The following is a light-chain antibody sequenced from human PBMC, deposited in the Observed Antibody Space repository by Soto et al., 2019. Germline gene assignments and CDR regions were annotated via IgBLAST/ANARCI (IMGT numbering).Light chain of an antibody. CDR1: SSDVGGYNY. J-gene: IGLJ3*02. Sequence: QSALTQPASVSGSPGQSITISCIGTSSDVGGYNYVSWYQQHPGKAPKLMIYEVSNRPSGVSNRFSGSKSGNTASLTISGLQAEDEADYYCNSYTKSSTLNWVFGRGTKLTVL. CDR2: EVS. CDR3: NSYTKSSTLNWV. V-gene: IGLV2-14*01.